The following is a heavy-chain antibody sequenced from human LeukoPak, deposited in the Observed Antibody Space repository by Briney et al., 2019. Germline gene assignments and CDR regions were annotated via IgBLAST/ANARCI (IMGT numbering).Heavy chain of an antibody. CDR2: IYHSGRT. V-gene: IGHV4-39*01. D-gene: IGHD3-22*01. J-gene: IGHJ5*02. CDR3: ARLYYDSRGYYWFDR. Sequence: SETLSLTCTVSGGSIISTSFYWGWIRQPPGKGLAWLGSIYHSGRTYDNPSLKSRVTISVDRSKNQFSLKLSSVTAADTAVYYCARLYYDSRGYYWFDRWGQGTLVTVSS. CDR1: GGSIISTSFY.